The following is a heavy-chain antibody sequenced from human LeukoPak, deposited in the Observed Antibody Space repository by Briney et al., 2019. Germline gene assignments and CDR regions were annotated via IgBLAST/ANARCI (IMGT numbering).Heavy chain of an antibody. Sequence: PGGSLRLSCAASGFTFDSYAMSWVRQAPGKGLEWVSAISGGAGSTYYADSVKGRFTISRDNAKSSLYLQMNGLRAEDTAVYYCARDSRQQLFDYWGQGTLVTVSS. CDR1: GFTFDSYA. CDR2: ISGGAGST. CDR3: ARDSRQQLFDY. D-gene: IGHD4-11*01. J-gene: IGHJ4*02. V-gene: IGHV3-23*01.